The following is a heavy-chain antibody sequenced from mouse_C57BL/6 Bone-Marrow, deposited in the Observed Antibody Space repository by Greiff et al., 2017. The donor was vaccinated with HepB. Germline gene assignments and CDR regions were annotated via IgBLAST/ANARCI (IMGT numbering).Heavy chain of an antibody. Sequence: QVQLQQSGAELARPGASVKLSCKASGYTFTSYGISWVKQRTGQGLEWIGEIYPRSGNTYYNEKFKGKATLTADKSSSTAYMERRSLTSEDSAVYVCAREYSNFAYWGQGTLVTVSA. CDR2: IYPRSGNT. CDR1: GYTFTSYG. J-gene: IGHJ3*01. D-gene: IGHD2-5*01. CDR3: AREYSNFAY. V-gene: IGHV1-81*01.